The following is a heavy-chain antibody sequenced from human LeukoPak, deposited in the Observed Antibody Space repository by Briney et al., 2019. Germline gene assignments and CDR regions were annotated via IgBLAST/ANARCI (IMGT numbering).Heavy chain of an antibody. V-gene: IGHV1-8*03. CDR1: GYTFTSYD. CDR2: MNPNSGNT. CDR3: ARTYYYDSSGYPTPWFDY. J-gene: IGHJ4*02. D-gene: IGHD3-22*01. Sequence: ASVKVSCKASGYTFTSYDINWVRQATGQGLEWMGWMNPNSGNTGYAQKFQGRVTITRNTSISTAYTELSSLRSEDTAVYYCARTYYYDSSGYPTPWFDYWGQGTLVTVSS.